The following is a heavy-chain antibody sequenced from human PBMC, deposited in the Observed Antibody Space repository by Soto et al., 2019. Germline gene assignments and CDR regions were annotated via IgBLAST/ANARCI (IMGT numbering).Heavy chain of an antibody. D-gene: IGHD6-19*01. V-gene: IGHV1-69*12. Sequence: QVQLVQSGAEVKKPGSSVKVSCKASGGTFSSYAISWVRQAPGQGLEWMGGIIPIFGTANYAQKFQGRVTITADESTSTAYMELSSRRPEDTDVYYCAVDCGSGWTDWFAPGGQGTVDTVSS. J-gene: IGHJ5*02. CDR1: GGTFSSYA. CDR3: AVDCGSGWTDWFAP. CDR2: IIPIFGTA.